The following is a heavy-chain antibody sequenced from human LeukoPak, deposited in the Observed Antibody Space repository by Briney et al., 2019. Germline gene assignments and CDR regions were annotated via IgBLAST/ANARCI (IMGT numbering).Heavy chain of an antibody. CDR1: GFTLSTNA. CDR2: ISGSGAST. J-gene: IGHJ4*02. D-gene: IGHD6-13*01. V-gene: IGHV3-23*01. Sequence: GGSLRLSCLTSGFTLSTNAMSWVRQAPGKGLEWISGISGSGASTYYADSVKGRFTISRDDSRNTLYLQMNSLRAADTAIYYCAKGGPYSSSWGGKFDHWGQGTLVTVSS. CDR3: AKGGPYSSSWGGKFDH.